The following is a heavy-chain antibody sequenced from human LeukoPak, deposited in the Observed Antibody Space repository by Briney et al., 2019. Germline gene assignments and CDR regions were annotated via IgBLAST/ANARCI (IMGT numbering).Heavy chain of an antibody. CDR3: ARLYYDFWSGYYLANYFDY. J-gene: IGHJ4*02. CDR1: GFTFSSYW. CDR2: IKQGGSEK. V-gene: IGHV3-7*01. D-gene: IGHD3-3*01. Sequence: GGSLRLSCAASGFTFSSYWMSWVRQAPGKGLEWVANIKQGGSEKYYVDSVKGRFTVSRDNAKNSLYLQMNSLRAEDTAVYYCARLYYDFWSGYYLANYFDYWGQGTLVTVSS.